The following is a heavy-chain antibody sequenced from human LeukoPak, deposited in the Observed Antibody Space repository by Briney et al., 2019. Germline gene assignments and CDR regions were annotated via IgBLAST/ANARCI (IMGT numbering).Heavy chain of an antibody. D-gene: IGHD5-12*01. Sequence: GGTLRLSCAASGFTFSSYGMSWVRQAPGKGLDWVSAISGSGGSTYYADSVKGRFTISRDNSKNTLYLQMNSLKTEDTAVYYCTTDPVSWYSGYDINDYWGQGTLVTVSS. CDR3: TTDPVSWYSGYDINDY. V-gene: IGHV3-23*01. J-gene: IGHJ4*02. CDR2: ISGSGGST. CDR1: GFTFSSYG.